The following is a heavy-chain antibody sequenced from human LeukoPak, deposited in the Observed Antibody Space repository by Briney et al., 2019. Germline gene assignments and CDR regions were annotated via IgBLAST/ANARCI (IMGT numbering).Heavy chain of an antibody. CDR3: ARGSIVVVPAAIPYYYYMDV. CDR1: GYTFTSYY. V-gene: IGHV1-46*01. Sequence: ASMKFSCKASGYTFTSYYMHWVRQAPGQGLEWMGIINPSCGSTSYAQKFQGRVTMTRDTSTSTVYMELSSLRSEDTAVYYCARGSIVVVPAAIPYYYYMDVWGKGTTVTVSS. D-gene: IGHD2-2*02. J-gene: IGHJ6*03. CDR2: INPSCGST.